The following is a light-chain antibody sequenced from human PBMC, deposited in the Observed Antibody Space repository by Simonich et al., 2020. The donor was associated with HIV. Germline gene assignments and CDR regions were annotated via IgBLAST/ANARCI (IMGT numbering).Light chain of an antibody. CDR2: DAS. J-gene: IGKJ1*01. Sequence: EMVMTQSPATLSLSPGERATLSCRASQSVSSNLAWYQQKPGQAPTLLIDDASTRATGIPARFSGSGSGTDFTLTISSLEPEDFAVYYCQQRTNWRTFGQGTKVEIK. V-gene: IGKV3-11*01. CDR1: QSVSSN. CDR3: QQRTNWRT.